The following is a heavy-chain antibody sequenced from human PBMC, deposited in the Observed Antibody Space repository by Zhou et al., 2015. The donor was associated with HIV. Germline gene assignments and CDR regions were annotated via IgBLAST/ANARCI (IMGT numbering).Heavy chain of an antibody. D-gene: IGHD3-10*01. CDR1: GFTFTSSA. CDR3: ARTAKFDYYGSGSYLGLDY. V-gene: IGHV1-58*01. Sequence: QMQLVQSGPEVKKPGTSVKVSCKASGFTFTSSAVQWVRQARGQRLEWIGWIVVGSGNTNYAQKFQERVTITRDMSTSTAYMELSSLRSDDTAVFYCARTAKFDYYGSGSYLGLDYWGQGTLVTVSS. CDR2: IVVGSGNT. J-gene: IGHJ4*02.